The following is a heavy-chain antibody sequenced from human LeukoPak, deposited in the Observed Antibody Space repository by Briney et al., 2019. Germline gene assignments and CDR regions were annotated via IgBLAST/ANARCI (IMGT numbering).Heavy chain of an antibody. D-gene: IGHD2-2*02. CDR2: IIPIFGTA. CDR3: ASLGIVVVPAAIPDYYMDV. CDR1: GGTFSSYA. Sequence: SVKVSCKASGGTFSSYAISWVRQAPGQGLEWMGGIIPIFGTANYAQKFQGRVTITADESTSTAYMELSSLRSEDTAVYYCASLGIVVVPAAIPDYYMDVWGKGTTVTVSS. J-gene: IGHJ6*03. V-gene: IGHV1-69*13.